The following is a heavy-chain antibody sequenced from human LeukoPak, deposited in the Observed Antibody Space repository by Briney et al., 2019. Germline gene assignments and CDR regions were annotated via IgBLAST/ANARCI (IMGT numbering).Heavy chain of an antibody. J-gene: IGHJ2*01. CDR2: IYYSGST. CDR3: ARHGYSDYGYFDL. CDR1: GGSISIYY. D-gene: IGHD5-24*01. V-gene: IGHV4-59*08. Sequence: SETLSLTCTVSGGSISIYYWSWIRQPPGKGLEWIGYIYYSGSTNYNPSLKSRVTISVDTSKNQFSLKLTSVTAADTAVYYCARHGYSDYGYFDLWGRGILVTVSS.